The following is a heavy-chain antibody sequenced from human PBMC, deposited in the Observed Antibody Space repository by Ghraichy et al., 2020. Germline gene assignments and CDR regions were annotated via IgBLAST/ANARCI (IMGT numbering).Heavy chain of an antibody. CDR2: ISSSSSYT. D-gene: IGHD4-17*01. J-gene: IGHJ5*02. CDR1: GFTFSDYY. CDR3: ARLSTVTTYTRFDP. Sequence: GGSLRLSCAASGFTFSDYYMSWIRQAPGKGLEWVSYISSSSSYTNYADSVKGRFTISRDNAKNSLYLQMNSLRAEDTAVYYCARLSTVTTYTRFDPWGQGTLVNVSS. V-gene: IGHV3-11*06.